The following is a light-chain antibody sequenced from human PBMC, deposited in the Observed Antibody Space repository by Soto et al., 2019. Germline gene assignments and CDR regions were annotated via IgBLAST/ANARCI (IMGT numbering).Light chain of an antibody. V-gene: IGKV3D-15*01. CDR2: GAS. CDR1: QSVDSN. J-gene: IGKJ3*01. Sequence: EIVMTQAPATRSVSPGERPTLSCRASQSVDSNLAWYQQKPGQAPRLLIFGASTRATGIPARFSGSGSGTDFNLTISSLQSEDFAVYYCQQYGTSPETFGPGTKVDIK. CDR3: QQYGTSPET.